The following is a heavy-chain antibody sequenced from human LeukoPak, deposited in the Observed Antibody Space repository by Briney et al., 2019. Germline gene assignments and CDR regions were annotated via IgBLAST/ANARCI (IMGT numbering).Heavy chain of an antibody. Sequence: SETLSLTCAVYGGSFSGYYWSWIRQPPGKGLEWIGEINHSGSTNYNPSLKSRVTISVDTSKNQFSLKLSSVTAADTAVYYCAKGWLFDYWGQGTLVTVSS. CDR3: AKGWLFDY. D-gene: IGHD3-9*01. CDR2: INHSGST. V-gene: IGHV4-34*01. CDR1: GGSFSGYY. J-gene: IGHJ4*02.